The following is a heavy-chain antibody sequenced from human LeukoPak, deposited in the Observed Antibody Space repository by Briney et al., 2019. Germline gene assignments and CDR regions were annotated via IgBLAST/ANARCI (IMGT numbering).Heavy chain of an antibody. Sequence: SETLSLTCTVSGGSISSYYWSWIRQPPGKGLEWIGYIYYSGSTNYNPSLKSRVTISVDTSKNQFSPRLSSVTAADTAVYYCARGEYQLPDGYWGQGTLVTVSS. CDR2: IYYSGST. CDR3: ARGEYQLPDGY. D-gene: IGHD2-2*01. V-gene: IGHV4-59*01. J-gene: IGHJ4*02. CDR1: GGSISSYY.